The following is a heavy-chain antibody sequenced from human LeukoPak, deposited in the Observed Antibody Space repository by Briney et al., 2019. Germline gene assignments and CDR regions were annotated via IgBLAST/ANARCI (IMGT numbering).Heavy chain of an antibody. Sequence: SETLSLTCTVSGGSISSGDYYWSWIRQPPGKGLEWIGYIYYSGSTYYNPSLKSRVTISVDTSKNQFSLKLSSVTAADTAVYYCARTIFGVGYYFDYWGQGTLVTVSS. V-gene: IGHV4-30-4*08. D-gene: IGHD3-3*01. CDR1: GGSISSGDYY. CDR3: ARTIFGVGYYFDY. CDR2: IYYSGST. J-gene: IGHJ4*02.